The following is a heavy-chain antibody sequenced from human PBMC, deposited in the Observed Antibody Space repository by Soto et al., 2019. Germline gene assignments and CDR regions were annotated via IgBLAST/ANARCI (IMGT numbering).Heavy chain of an antibody. J-gene: IGHJ5*01. CDR3: LKDLGRGWTYWFDS. D-gene: IGHD6-19*01. CDR2: TYCRVLWFN. V-gene: IGHV6-1*01. CDR1: GESVSTTSGA. Sequence: SQTHSLTYAIWGESVSTTSGAWGWSRQTPARGLEWVGRTYCRVLWFNDYALSVKSRISVKADTSKNQFSLHLTSVTLEYTATYFCLKDLGRGWTYWFDSWGQGTMVTVSS.